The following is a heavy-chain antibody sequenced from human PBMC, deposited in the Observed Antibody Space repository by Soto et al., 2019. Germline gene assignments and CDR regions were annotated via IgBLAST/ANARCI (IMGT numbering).Heavy chain of an antibody. J-gene: IGHJ6*02. CDR1: GYNFISHS. CDR3: ASCEFCGGAPGCSDMEV. Sequence: QIQLVQSGGEVKKPGASVKVSCKSSGYNFISHSITWVRQAPGQGLEWMGRISAYNGNTNHAQKFQGRLTMTTDTSTRKAYMELRSLRSDDTAVYSCASCEFCGGAPGCSDMEVWGQGNTVTVSS. D-gene: IGHD2-21*01. V-gene: IGHV1-18*01. CDR2: ISAYNGNT.